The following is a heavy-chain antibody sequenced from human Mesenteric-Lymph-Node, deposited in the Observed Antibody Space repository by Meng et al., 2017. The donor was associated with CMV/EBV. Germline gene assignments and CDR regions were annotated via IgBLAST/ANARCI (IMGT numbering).Heavy chain of an antibody. V-gene: IGHV4-30-4*08. J-gene: IGHJ4*02. CDR1: GGSIRSGDYY. CDR3: ARDRGQNEYSGSYFDS. CDR2: IYYSGNT. D-gene: IGHD1-26*01. Sequence: SETLSLTCTVSGGSIRSGDYYWNWVRQPPGKGLEWIGYIYYSGNTYYKPSLKSRVNISIDTSKNQFSLKLSSVTAADTAVYYCARDRGQNEYSGSYFDSWGQGTLVTVSS.